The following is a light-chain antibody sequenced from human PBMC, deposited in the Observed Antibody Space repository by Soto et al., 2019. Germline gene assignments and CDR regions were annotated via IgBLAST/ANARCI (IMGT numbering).Light chain of an antibody. CDR3: QHYGSSMWT. Sequence: EIVLTQSPGTLSLSPGERATLSCRASQSVSSSYLAWYQQKPGQAPRLLIYGASSRATGIPDRFSSSGSGTDFTLTISRLEPEDFAVYYCQHYGSSMWTFGQGTKVEIK. CDR2: GAS. V-gene: IGKV3-20*01. CDR1: QSVSSSY. J-gene: IGKJ1*01.